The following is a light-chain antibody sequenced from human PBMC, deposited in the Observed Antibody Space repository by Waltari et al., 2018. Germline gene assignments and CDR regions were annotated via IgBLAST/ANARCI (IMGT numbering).Light chain of an antibody. J-gene: IGKJ4*01. CDR3: QQYNVWPPLT. CDR2: GAS. CDR1: QSIHDN. V-gene: IGKV3-15*01. Sequence: EIVMTQSPATLSVSQGERATLYCRASQSIHDNLAWYQQKPGQAPRLLIYGASTRATGIPARFRGSGSGAEFTLTITSLQSEDCAVNYCQQYNVWPPLTFGGGTKVEIK.